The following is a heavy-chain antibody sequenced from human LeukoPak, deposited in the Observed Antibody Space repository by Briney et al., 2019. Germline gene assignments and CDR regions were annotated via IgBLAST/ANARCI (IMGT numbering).Heavy chain of an antibody. CDR3: TRLLHDSRGYYYFDH. CDR2: IYYSGST. D-gene: IGHD3-22*01. CDR1: GGSISSSSYY. J-gene: IGHJ4*02. Sequence: PSETLSLTCTVSGGSISSSSYYWGWIRQPPGKGLEGIGSIYYSGSTYHNPSLKSRVTMSVDTSKNQFSLKLNAVTAADTAVYYCTRLLHDSRGYYYFDHWGQGTLATVSS. V-gene: IGHV4-39*01.